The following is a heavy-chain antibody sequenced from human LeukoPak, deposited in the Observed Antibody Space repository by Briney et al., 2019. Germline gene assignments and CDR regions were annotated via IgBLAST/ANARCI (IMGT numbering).Heavy chain of an antibody. D-gene: IGHD6-19*01. CDR1: GFTFSSYG. Sequence: GGSLRLSCAASGFTFSSYGMHWVRQAPGKGLEWVAVISYDGSNKYYADSVKGRFTISRDNSKNTLYLQMNSLRAEDTAVYYCAKDRFSSSGWYDDWFDPWGQGTLVTVSS. CDR3: AKDRFSSSGWYDDWFDP. CDR2: ISYDGSNK. J-gene: IGHJ5*02. V-gene: IGHV3-30*18.